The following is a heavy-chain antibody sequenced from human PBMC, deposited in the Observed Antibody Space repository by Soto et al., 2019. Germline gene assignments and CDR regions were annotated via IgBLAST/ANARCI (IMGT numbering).Heavy chain of an antibody. Sequence: QLQLQESGPGLVKPSETLSLTCTVSGGSISTSSYYWGWIRQPPGKGLEWIGSIYYSGSTYYNPSLKSRVTMSVDTSKNQSPLKLSSVTAADTAVYYCARRGNPRRDYWGQGTLVTVSS. CDR2: IYYSGST. CDR1: GGSISTSSYY. J-gene: IGHJ4*02. D-gene: IGHD1-26*01. CDR3: ARRGNPRRDY. V-gene: IGHV4-39*01.